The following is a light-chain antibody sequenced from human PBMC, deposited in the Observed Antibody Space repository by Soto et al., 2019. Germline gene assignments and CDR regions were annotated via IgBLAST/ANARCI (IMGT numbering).Light chain of an antibody. V-gene: IGKV1-5*03. CDR2: TAS. Sequence: IQMTQSPSTVSASVGDRVAISCRASQSIGIWLAWYQQKPGKAPRFLIYTASTLLGGVPSRFSGSGSGTEFTLTISSLQPEDVATYYCQKYNSAPRTFGQGTKVDIK. J-gene: IGKJ1*01. CDR3: QKYNSAPRT. CDR1: QSIGIW.